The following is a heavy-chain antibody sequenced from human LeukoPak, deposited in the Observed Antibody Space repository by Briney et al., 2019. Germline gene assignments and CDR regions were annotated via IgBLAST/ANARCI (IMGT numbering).Heavy chain of an antibody. Sequence: SVKVSCKASGGTFSSYAISWVRQAPGQGLEWMGRIIPIFGTANYAQKFQGRVTITTDESTSTDYMELSSLRSEDTAVYYCARDFANYYDGSRLDYWGQGTLVTVSS. CDR2: IIPIFGTA. CDR3: ARDFANYYDGSRLDY. D-gene: IGHD3-22*01. V-gene: IGHV1-69*05. CDR1: GGTFSSYA. J-gene: IGHJ4*02.